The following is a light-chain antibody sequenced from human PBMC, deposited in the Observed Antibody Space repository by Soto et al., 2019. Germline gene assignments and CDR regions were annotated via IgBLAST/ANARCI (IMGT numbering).Light chain of an antibody. CDR1: QTTSSW. CDR3: QHYSSYSGA. V-gene: IGKV1-5*01. Sequence: DIHMTQSPSTLSESVGDRVTIACRTSQTTSSWLAWYQQKPGQAPKLLIFDASTIETGIPARFSGSGSGTEFTLTISSLQPDDFAVYYCQHYSSYSGAFGQGTKVDIK. J-gene: IGKJ1*01. CDR2: DAS.